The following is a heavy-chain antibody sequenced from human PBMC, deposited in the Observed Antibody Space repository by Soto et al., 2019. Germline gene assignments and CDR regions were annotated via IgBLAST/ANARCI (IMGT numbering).Heavy chain of an antibody. CDR3: ARRPVVVVPDDMFTRRNCFDP. Sequence: QVQLVQSGAEVREPGSSVKVSCKASGGTFRTYSITWVRQAPGQGLEWMGKINPILDIANYAQKFQGRVTFSADNSTTIAYLELNSPRSEDTAVYYCARRPVVVVPDDMFTRRNCFDPWGQGARVTVS. D-gene: IGHD2-2*01. CDR2: INPILDIA. J-gene: IGHJ5*02. CDR1: GGTFRTYS. V-gene: IGHV1-69*02.